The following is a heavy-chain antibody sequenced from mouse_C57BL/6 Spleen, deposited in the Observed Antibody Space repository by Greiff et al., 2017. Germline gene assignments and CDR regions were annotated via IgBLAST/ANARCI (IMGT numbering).Heavy chain of an antibody. Sequence: EVQLVESGGGLVKPGGSLKLSCAASGFTFSDYGMHWVRQAPEKGLEWVAYISSGSSTIYYADTVKGRFTISRDNAKSTLIRQMTSVRSEDTAMYYGAREGWDPYFDYWGQGTTLTVSS. V-gene: IGHV5-17*01. J-gene: IGHJ2*01. CDR1: GFTFSDYG. CDR3: AREGWDPYFDY. D-gene: IGHD3-3*01. CDR2: ISSGSSTI.